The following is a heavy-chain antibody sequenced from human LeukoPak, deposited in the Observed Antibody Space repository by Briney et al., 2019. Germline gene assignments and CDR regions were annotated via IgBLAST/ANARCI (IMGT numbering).Heavy chain of an antibody. CDR2: IKQDGSEK. V-gene: IGHV3-7*01. CDR3: ARDPYVSSAFGI. Sequence: GGSLRLXCAASGFTFSSYWMSWVRLAPGKGLEWVANIKQDGSEKYYVDSVKGRFTISRDNAKNSLYLQMNSLRAEDTAVYYCARDPYVSSAFGIWGQGTMVTVSS. CDR1: GFTFSSYW. J-gene: IGHJ3*02. D-gene: IGHD3-16*01.